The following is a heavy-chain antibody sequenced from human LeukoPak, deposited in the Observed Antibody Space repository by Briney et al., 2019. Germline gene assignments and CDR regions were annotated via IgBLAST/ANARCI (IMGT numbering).Heavy chain of an antibody. V-gene: IGHV3-53*04. Sequence: PGGPLRLSCAASGFTVSSNYMSWVRQAPGKGLEWASVIYSGGTTFYADSVKGRFTISGHSSENTLWLQMNSLRAEDTAVYYCAGGGYSYIWDYWGQGTLVTVSS. CDR1: GFTVSSNY. CDR2: IYSGGTT. CDR3: AGGGYSYIWDY. D-gene: IGHD5-18*01. J-gene: IGHJ4*02.